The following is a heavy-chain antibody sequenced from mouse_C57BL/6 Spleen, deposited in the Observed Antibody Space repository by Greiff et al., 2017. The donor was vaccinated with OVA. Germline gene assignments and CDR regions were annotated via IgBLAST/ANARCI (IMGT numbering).Heavy chain of an antibody. J-gene: IGHJ3*01. Sequence: EVKLQESGGGLVQPGGSLSLSCAASGFTFTDYYMSWVRQPPGKALEWLGFIRNKANGYTTEYSASVKGRFTISRDNSQSILYLQMNALRAEDSATYYCARYQTSFAYWGQGTLVTVSA. CDR1: GFTFTDYY. V-gene: IGHV7-3*01. CDR2: IRNKANGYTT. CDR3: ARYQTSFAY.